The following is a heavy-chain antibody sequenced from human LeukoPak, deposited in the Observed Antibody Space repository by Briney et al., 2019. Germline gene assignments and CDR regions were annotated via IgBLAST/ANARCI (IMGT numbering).Heavy chain of an antibody. D-gene: IGHD2-2*01. V-gene: IGHV6-1*01. CDR1: GDSASSNSVT. CDR2: TYYRSTWYN. CDR3: ARRLTQYDCFDP. J-gene: IGHJ5*02. Sequence: SQTLSLTCAISGDSASSNSVTWNWTRQSPSRCLEWLGRTYYRSTWYNDYAVSVRGRITVNPDRSKNQFSVHLNSVTPEDTDVYYCARRLTQYDCFDPWGQGILVTVSS.